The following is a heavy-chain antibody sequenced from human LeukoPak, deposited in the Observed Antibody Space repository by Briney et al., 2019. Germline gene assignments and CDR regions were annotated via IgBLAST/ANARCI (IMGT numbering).Heavy chain of an antibody. V-gene: IGHV3-53*01. CDR1: GFAVSSNY. CDR2: IYSGGSP. Sequence: GGSLRLSCAASGFAVSSNYMSWVRQAPGKGLEWVSVIYSGGSPYYADSVRGRFTISRDNSKNTLYLQMNSLRVEDTAVYFCARDPGAFPYFFDCWGQGTLVTVSS. D-gene: IGHD4/OR15-4a*01. CDR3: ARDPGAFPYFFDC. J-gene: IGHJ4*02.